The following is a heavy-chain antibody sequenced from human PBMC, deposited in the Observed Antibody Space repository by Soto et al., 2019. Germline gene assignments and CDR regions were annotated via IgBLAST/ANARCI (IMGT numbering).Heavy chain of an antibody. CDR3: VRGGKVAGAFDI. J-gene: IGHJ3*02. Sequence: QEQLVESGGDVVQPGRSLRLSCAASGFIFSDYGLHWVRQAPGKGLEWVAVIWDDGSKKYYADSVKGRFTISRDNSEKMVYLQMNSLRGEHTAVYYCVRGGKVAGAFDIWGQGTMVTVFS. CDR2: IWDDGSKK. D-gene: IGHD3-16*01. CDR1: GFIFSDYG. V-gene: IGHV3-33*01.